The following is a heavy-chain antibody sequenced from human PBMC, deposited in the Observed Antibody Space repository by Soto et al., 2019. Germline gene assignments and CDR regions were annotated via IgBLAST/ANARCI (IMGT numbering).Heavy chain of an antibody. CDR3: ARDLVYGSGSSDY. CDR2: IRPDGSAA. CDR1: GFTFSSYW. J-gene: IGHJ4*02. Sequence: EVQLVESGGGLVQPGGSLRLSCAASGFTFSSYWMHWVRQAPGKGLVWVSRIRPDGSAANYADSVQGRFTISRDNAKNTMYLQMNSLRAGDTAVYYCARDLVYGSGSSDYWGQGTLVTVSS. D-gene: IGHD3-10*01. V-gene: IGHV3-74*01.